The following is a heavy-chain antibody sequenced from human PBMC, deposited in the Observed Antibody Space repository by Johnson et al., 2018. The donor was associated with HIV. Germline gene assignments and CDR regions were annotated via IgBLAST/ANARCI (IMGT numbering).Heavy chain of an antibody. CDR2: IYGGGSGGST. Sequence: VQLVESGGGLVQPGGSLRLSCAASGFTFSSYAMSWVRQAPGKGLEWVSVIYGGGSGGSTYYADSVKGRFTISRDNSKNTLYLQMDSLKTEDTAVYYCTAYFADEKGPAFDIWGQGAMVTVSS. CDR1: GFTFSSYA. CDR3: TAYFADEKGPAFDI. J-gene: IGHJ3*02. V-gene: IGHV3-23*03. D-gene: IGHD2/OR15-2a*01.